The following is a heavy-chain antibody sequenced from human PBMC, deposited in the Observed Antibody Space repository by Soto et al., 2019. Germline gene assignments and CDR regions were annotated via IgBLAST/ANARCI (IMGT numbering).Heavy chain of an antibody. CDR2: INPNSGGT. Sequence: ASVKVSCKASGYTFTGYYMHWVRQAPGQGLEWMGWINPNSGGTNYAQKFQGWVTMTRDTSISTAYMELSRLRSDDTAVYYCARDLARGFYDILTGPTKHAFDIWGQGTMVTVSS. J-gene: IGHJ3*02. CDR1: GYTFTGYY. CDR3: ARDLARGFYDILTGPTKHAFDI. D-gene: IGHD3-9*01. V-gene: IGHV1-2*04.